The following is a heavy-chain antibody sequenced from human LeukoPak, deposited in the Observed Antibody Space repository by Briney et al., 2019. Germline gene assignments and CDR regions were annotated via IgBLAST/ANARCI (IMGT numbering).Heavy chain of an antibody. Sequence: ASVKVSCKTSGYTFRNYGITWVRQAPGQGLEWMGWISPYNGNTRYAQKVQGRVTMTTDTSTSTAYMELRSLRSDGTAVYYCTRGGSSGPEGWFDPWAQGTLVTVSS. CDR2: ISPYNGNT. J-gene: IGHJ5*02. D-gene: IGHD6-19*01. CDR1: GYTFRNYG. V-gene: IGHV1-18*01. CDR3: TRGGSSGPEGWFDP.